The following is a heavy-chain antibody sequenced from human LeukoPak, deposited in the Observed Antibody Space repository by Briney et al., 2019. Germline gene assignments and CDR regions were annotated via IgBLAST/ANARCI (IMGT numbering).Heavy chain of an antibody. D-gene: IGHD3-10*01. V-gene: IGHV3-7*01. CDR3: AREGMFRGVPDAFDM. J-gene: IGHJ3*02. CDR1: GLAFSSYW. Sequence: GGSLRLSCAASGLAFSSYWMDWVRQAPGKGPEWVANLKHDGIEKYLVDSVKGRFAISRDNAKNLLYLQMNNLRVEDTAVYYCAREGMFRGVPDAFDMWGQGTMVTVSS. CDR2: LKHDGIEK.